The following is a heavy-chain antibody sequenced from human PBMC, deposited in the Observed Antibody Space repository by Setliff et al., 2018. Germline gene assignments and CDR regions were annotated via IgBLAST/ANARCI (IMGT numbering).Heavy chain of an antibody. CDR2: IDWDDDK. D-gene: IGHD2-2*02. CDR1: GFSLSTSGLC. J-gene: IGHJ4*02. CDR3: ARIREYCSSSSCYTFDY. Sequence: SGPTLVNPTQTLTLTCTFSGFSLSTSGLCVSWIRQPPGKDLEWLARIDWDDDKYYSTSLKTRLTISKDTSKNQVALTMTNMDPVDTAAYYCARIREYCSSSSCYTFDYWGQGTLVTVSS. V-gene: IGHV2-70*11.